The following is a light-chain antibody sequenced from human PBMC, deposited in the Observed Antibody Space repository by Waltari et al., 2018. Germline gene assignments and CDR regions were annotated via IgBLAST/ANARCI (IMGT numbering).Light chain of an antibody. J-gene: IGLJ2*01. CDR3: SSYTGSNPLAV. Sequence: QSALTQPRSVSGSPGQSSTLPCPGTSSDVGVQKSFSWYQQYPGNAPQLLIFEVSNRPSGVPDRFSGSRSGNTASLTISGLQTEDEADYHCSSYTGSNPLAVFGGGTTLTVL. CDR2: EVS. CDR1: SSDVGVQKS. V-gene: IGLV2-11*01.